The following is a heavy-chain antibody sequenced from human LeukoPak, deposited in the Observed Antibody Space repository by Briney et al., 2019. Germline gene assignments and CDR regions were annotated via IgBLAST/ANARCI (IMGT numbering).Heavy chain of an antibody. CDR2: INHSGST. J-gene: IGHJ4*02. D-gene: IGHD6-6*01. V-gene: IGHV4-34*01. Sequence: SETLSLTCAVYGGSFSGYYWSWIRQPPGKGLEWIGEINHSGSTSYNPSLKSRVTISVDTSKNQFSLKLSSVTAADTAVYYCAGGRLAARPPVRPMDYWGQGTLVTVSS. CDR1: GGSFSGYY. CDR3: AGGRLAARPPVRPMDY.